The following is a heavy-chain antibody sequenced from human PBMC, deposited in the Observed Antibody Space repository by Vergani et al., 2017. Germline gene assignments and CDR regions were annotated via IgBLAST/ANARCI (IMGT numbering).Heavy chain of an antibody. J-gene: IGHJ3*01. V-gene: IGHV3-11*04. CDR3: VRDVRVSRT. CDR2: ISSSGSTI. Sequence: QVQLQQWGAGLLKPSETLSLTCAVYGGSFSGYYMSWIRQAPGKGLEWVSYISSSGSTIYYADSVKGRFTISRDNAKNSLYLQMNSLRAEDTAVYYCVRDVRVSRTWGQGTLVAVSS. CDR1: GGSFSGYY.